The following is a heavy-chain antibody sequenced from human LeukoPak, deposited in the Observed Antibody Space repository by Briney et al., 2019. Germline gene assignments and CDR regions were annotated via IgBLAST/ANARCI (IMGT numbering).Heavy chain of an antibody. CDR1: GFTFSSYA. CDR2: ISSSGGST. V-gene: IGHV3-23*01. J-gene: IGHJ4*02. D-gene: IGHD1-1*01. CDR3: AKRVEYYFDY. Sequence: GGSLRLSCAASGFTFSSYAMSWVRQAPGKGLEWVSLISSSGGSTYYADSVKGRFTISRDNSQNTVYLQMNSLRAEDTALYYCAKRVEYYFDYWGQGTLVTVSS.